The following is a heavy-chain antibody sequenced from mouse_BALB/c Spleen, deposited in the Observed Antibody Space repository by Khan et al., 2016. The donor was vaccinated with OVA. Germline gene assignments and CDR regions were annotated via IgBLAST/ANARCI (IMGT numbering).Heavy chain of an antibody. V-gene: IGHV3-8*02. CDR2: MIYTGYT. Sequence: EVQLQESGPSLVKPSQTLSLTCSVTGDSITSGYWSWIRKFPGNKLEYMGYMIYTGYTYYNPSLKSRISITRNTSKNPYYLQLNSVTTEYTATYYCARSTYRYAFAYWGQGTLVTVSA. CDR3: ARSTYRYAFAY. CDR1: GDSITSGY. D-gene: IGHD2-14*01. J-gene: IGHJ3*01.